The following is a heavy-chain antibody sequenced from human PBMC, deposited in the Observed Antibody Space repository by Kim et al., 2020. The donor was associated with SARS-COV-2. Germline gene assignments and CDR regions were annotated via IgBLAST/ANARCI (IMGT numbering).Heavy chain of an antibody. V-gene: IGHV1-24*01. CDR3: AIRSGWYFPLDY. CDR2: FDPEDGET. CDR1: GYTLTELS. Sequence: ASVKVSCKVSGYTLTELSMHWVRQAPGKGLEWMGGFDPEDGETIYAQKFQGRVTMTEDTSTDTAYMELSSLRSEDTAVYYCAIRSGWYFPLDYWGQGTLVTVSS. J-gene: IGHJ4*02. D-gene: IGHD6-19*01.